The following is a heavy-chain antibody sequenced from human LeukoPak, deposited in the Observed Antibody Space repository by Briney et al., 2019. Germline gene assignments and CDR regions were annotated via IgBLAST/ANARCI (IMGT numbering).Heavy chain of an antibody. V-gene: IGHV1-24*01. D-gene: IGHD3-10*01. Sequence: GSSVKVSCKVSGYTLTELSMHWVRQAPGKGHEWMGGFDPEDGETIYAQKFQGRVTMTEDTSTDTAYMQLSSLRSEDTAVYYCATAARFGDYFDYWGQGTLVTVSS. CDR2: FDPEDGET. J-gene: IGHJ4*02. CDR3: ATAARFGDYFDY. CDR1: GYTLTELS.